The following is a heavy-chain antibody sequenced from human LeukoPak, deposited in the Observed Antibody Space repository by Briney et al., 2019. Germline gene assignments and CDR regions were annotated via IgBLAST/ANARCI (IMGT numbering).Heavy chain of an antibody. V-gene: IGHV1-2*02. CDR3: ARDHKWGPDY. D-gene: IGHD7-27*01. J-gene: IGHJ4*02. CDR2: IHPGRGDT. Sequence: ASVKLPCQALGYTFTDHYLHWLRQAPGQGIEWMGWIHPGRGDTNIAQKFQGRVSLTRDMSISTAYMELSRLTSDDTAVYYCARDHKWGPDYWGQGSEVSVSS. CDR1: GYTFTDHY.